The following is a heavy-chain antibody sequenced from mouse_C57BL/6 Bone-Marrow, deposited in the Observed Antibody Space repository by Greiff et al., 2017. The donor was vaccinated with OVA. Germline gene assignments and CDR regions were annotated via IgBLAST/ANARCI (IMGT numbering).Heavy chain of an antibody. CDR2: IDPENGDT. D-gene: IGHD4-1*01. V-gene: IGHV14-4*01. CDR3: TWDLAWFAY. J-gene: IGHJ3*01. Sequence: EVQLQQPGAELVRPGASVKLSCTASGFNIKDDYMHWVKQRPEQGLEWIGWIDPENGDTEYASKFQGKATITADTSSNTAYLQLSSLTSEDTAVYYCTWDLAWFAYWGQGTLVTVSA. CDR1: GFNIKDDY.